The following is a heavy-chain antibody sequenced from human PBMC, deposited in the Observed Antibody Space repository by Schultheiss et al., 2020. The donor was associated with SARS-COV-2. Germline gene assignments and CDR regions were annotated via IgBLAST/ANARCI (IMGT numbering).Heavy chain of an antibody. CDR1: GFTFSSYA. D-gene: IGHD3-22*01. CDR2: ISSNGGST. V-gene: IGHV3-64*04. Sequence: GGSLRLSCVVSGFTFSSYAMHWVRQAPGKGLEYVSAISSNGGSTYYADSVKGRFTISRDNSKNTLYLQMNSLRAEDTAVYYCAKGNSSGYLRDAFDIWGQGTMVTVAS. CDR3: AKGNSSGYLRDAFDI. J-gene: IGHJ3*02.